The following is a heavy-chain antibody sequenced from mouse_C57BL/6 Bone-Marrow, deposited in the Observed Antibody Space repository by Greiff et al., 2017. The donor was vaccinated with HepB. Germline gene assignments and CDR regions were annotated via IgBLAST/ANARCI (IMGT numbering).Heavy chain of an antibody. Sequence: QVQLQQSGAELVRPGASVTLSCKASGYTFTDYEMHWVKQTPVHGLQWIGAIDPESGGTAYNQKFKGKAILTADKSSSTAYMELRSLTSEDSAVYYCYSGYAMDYWGQGTSVTVSS. V-gene: IGHV1-15*01. CDR3: YSGYAMDY. D-gene: IGHD6-1*01. J-gene: IGHJ4*01. CDR2: IDPESGGT. CDR1: GYTFTDYE.